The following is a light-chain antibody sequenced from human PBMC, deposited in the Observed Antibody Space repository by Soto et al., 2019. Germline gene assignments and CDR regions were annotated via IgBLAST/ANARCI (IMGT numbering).Light chain of an antibody. CDR2: EVR. CDR1: SSDIGGYKF. V-gene: IGLV2-14*01. Sequence: QSALTQPASVSGSPGQSITISCTGSSSDIGGYKFVSWYQQYPGKAPTLMIYEVRNRPSGVSHRFSGSKSGKTASLTITGLQAEDEAIYYYSSYSTSGTLWLFGGGTKLTVL. CDR3: SSYSTSGTLWL. J-gene: IGLJ2*01.